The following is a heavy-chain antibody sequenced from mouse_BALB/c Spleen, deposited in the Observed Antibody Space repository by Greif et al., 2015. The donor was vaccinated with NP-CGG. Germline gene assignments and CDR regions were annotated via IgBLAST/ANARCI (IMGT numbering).Heavy chain of an antibody. J-gene: IGHJ3*01. CDR2: IYPGSGST. CDR3: TRLKPYYDYDGFAY. D-gene: IGHD2-4*01. Sequence: LQQPGSELVRPGASVKLSCKASGYTFTSYWMHWVKQRPGQGLEWIGNIYPGSGSTNYDEKFKSKATLTVDTSSSTAYMQLSSLTSEDSAVYYCTRLKPYYDYDGFAYWGQGTLVTVSA. CDR1: GYTFTSYW. V-gene: IGHV1S22*01.